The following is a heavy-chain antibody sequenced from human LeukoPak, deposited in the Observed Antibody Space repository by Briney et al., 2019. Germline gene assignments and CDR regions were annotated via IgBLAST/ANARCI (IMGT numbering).Heavy chain of an antibody. CDR2: ISSSSSTI. CDR3: AKDLGYCSGGSCYDNFDY. CDR1: GFTFSSYS. V-gene: IGHV3-48*02. Sequence: GGSLRLSCAASGFTFSSYSMNWVRQAPGKGLEWVSYISSSSSTIYYADSVKGRFTISRDNAKNSLYLQMNSLRDEDTAVYYCAKDLGYCSGGSCYDNFDYWGQGTLVTVSS. J-gene: IGHJ4*02. D-gene: IGHD2-15*01.